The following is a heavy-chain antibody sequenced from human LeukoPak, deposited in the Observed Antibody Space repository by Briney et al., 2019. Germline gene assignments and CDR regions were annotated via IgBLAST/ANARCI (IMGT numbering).Heavy chain of an antibody. J-gene: IGHJ4*02. CDR2: INSDGSST. V-gene: IGHV3-74*01. CDR3: ARTIAAAGTFDPY. Sequence: GGSLRLSCAASGFTFSSYWMHWVRHAPGKGLVWVSRINSDGSSTSYADSVKSRFTISRDNAKNTLYLQMNSLRAEDTAVYYCARTIAAAGTFDPYWGQGTLVTVSS. CDR1: GFTFSSYW. D-gene: IGHD6-13*01.